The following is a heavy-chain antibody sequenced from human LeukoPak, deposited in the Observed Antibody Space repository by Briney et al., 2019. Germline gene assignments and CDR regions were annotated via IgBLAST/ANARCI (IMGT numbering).Heavy chain of an antibody. V-gene: IGHV1-46*01. J-gene: IGHJ4*02. CDR1: GYTFTSYY. Sequence: GASVKVSFKASGYTFTSYYMHWVRQAPGQGLEWMGIINPNIGTTRYAQKFQGRVILTRDPSTRTVYMELSSLTSEDTAVYHCAREATSRVVPASAGKDFDYWGQGTLVTVSS. D-gene: IGHD6-13*01. CDR2: INPNIGTT. CDR3: AREATSRVVPASAGKDFDY.